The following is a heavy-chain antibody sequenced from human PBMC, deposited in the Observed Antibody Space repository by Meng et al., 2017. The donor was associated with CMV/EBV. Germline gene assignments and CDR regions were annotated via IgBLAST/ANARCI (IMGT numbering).Heavy chain of an antibody. V-gene: IGHV3-30*04. D-gene: IGHD2-2*01. CDR1: GFTFSSYA. CDR2: ISYDGSNK. Sequence: GGSLRLSCAASGFTFSSYAMHWVRQAPGKGLEWVAVISYDGSNKYYADSVKGRFTISRDNSKNTLYLQMNSLRAEDTAVYYCERDVVPAAIRYYYYGMDVWGQGTTVTVSS. CDR3: ERDVVPAAIRYYYYGMDV. J-gene: IGHJ6*02.